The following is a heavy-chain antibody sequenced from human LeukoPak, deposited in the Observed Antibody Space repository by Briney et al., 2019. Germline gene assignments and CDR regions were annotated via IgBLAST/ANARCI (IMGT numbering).Heavy chain of an antibody. CDR3: TLTTPSGDY. Sequence: GGSLRLSCAASGFTFSDAWMSWVRQAPGKGLEWVGRIKSKTDGGTTDCPAPVKGRFTISRDDSKNTLYLQMNSLKTEDTAVYYCTLTTPSGDYWGQGTLVTVSS. CDR2: IKSKTDGGTT. J-gene: IGHJ4*02. D-gene: IGHD3-10*01. V-gene: IGHV3-15*01. CDR1: GFTFSDAW.